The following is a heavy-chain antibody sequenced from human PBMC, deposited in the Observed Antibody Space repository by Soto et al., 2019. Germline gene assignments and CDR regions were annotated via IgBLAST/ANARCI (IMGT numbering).Heavy chain of an antibody. CDR3: ARHSMVTPPSDAFDI. V-gene: IGHV5-51*01. J-gene: IGHJ3*02. CDR2: IYPGDSDT. Sequence: PGEYLKISRNGSGYRCTIYCIGLVLQMPGKGLEWMGIIYPGDSDTRYSPSFQGQVTISADKSISTAYLQWSSLKASDTAMYYCARHSMVTPPSDAFDIWGQGTMVTVSS. D-gene: IGHD4-4*01. CDR1: GYRCTIYC.